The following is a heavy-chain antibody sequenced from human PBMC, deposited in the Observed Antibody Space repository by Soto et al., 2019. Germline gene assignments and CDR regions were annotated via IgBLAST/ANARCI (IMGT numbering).Heavy chain of an antibody. CDR1: GGSFSNDY. V-gene: IGHV4-59*01. CDR2: IFHSGIT. D-gene: IGHD3-22*01. CDR3: ARGRYFYDSAGYYRTLES. Sequence: SETLSLTCTISGGSFSNDYWTWIRQSPGKGLEWIGYIFHSGITDYNPSVKSRVTISIDKSKNLFSLKLTSVTAADTAVYYCARGRYFYDSAGYYRTLESWGQGILVTVSS. J-gene: IGHJ4*02.